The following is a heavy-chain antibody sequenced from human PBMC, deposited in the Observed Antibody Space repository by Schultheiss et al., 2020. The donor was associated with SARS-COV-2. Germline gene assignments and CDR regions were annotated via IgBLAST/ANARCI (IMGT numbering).Heavy chain of an antibody. Sequence: SETLSLTCTVSGGSIKGYYWSWIRQPPGKGLEWIGEINHSGSTNYNPSLKSRVTISVDTSKNQFSLKLSSVTAADTAVYYCARDQGRGYSYHYYYYGMDVWGQGTTVTVSS. CDR2: INHSGST. V-gene: IGHV4-59*01. D-gene: IGHD5-18*01. CDR3: ARDQGRGYSYHYYYYGMDV. J-gene: IGHJ6*02. CDR1: GGSIKGYY.